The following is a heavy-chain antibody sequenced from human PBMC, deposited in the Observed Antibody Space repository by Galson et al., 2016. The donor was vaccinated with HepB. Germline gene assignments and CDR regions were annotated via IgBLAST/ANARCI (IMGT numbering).Heavy chain of an antibody. CDR1: GASVSDSH. V-gene: IGHV4-59*02. J-gene: IGHJ5*02. CDR3: TTTAPGYGGFPS. D-gene: IGHD4-11*01. Sequence: SETLSLTCTVSGASVSDSHCCWIRQSSGRGLEWIGDMDYYGRGHYTPSLESRVSISKDTSKNQFSLKLTSVTAADTAVYFCTTTAPGYGGFPSWGQGMLVTVSS. CDR2: MDYYGRG.